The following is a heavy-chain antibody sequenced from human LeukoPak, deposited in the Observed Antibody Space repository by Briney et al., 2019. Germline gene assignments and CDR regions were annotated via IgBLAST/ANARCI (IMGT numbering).Heavy chain of an antibody. CDR2: IYYSGST. D-gene: IGHD3-16*02. V-gene: IGHV4-59*01. CDR1: GGSISSYY. CDR3: VRDDDDYVWGSYRY. J-gene: IGHJ4*02. Sequence: SETLSLTCTVPGGSISSYYWSWIRQPPGKGLEWIGYIYYSGSTNYNPSLKSRVTILVDTSKNQFSLKLSSVTAADTAVYYCVRDDDDYVWGSYRYWGQGTLVTVSS.